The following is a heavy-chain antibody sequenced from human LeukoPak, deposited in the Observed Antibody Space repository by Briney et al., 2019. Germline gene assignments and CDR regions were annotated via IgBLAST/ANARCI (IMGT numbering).Heavy chain of an antibody. Sequence: GESLKISCKGSGYSFTSYWIGWVRQMPGKGLEWMGIIYPGDSDTRYSPSFQGQVTISADKSISTAYLQWSSLKASDTAMYYWARQVSSSSGYYYYYMDVWGKGTTVTVSS. D-gene: IGHD6-6*01. V-gene: IGHV5-51*01. CDR1: GYSFTSYW. CDR2: IYPGDSDT. CDR3: ARQVSSSSGYYYYYMDV. J-gene: IGHJ6*03.